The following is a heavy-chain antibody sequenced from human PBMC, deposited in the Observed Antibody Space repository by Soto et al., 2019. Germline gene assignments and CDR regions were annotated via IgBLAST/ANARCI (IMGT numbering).Heavy chain of an antibody. D-gene: IGHD4-17*01. CDR1: GYTFTSYG. CDR2: ISAYNGNT. Sequence: ASVKVSCKASGYTFTSYGISWVRQAPGQGLEWMGWISAYNGNTNYAQKLQDRVTMTTDTSTSTAYMELRSLRSDDTAVYYCARDRTTVVTPSWFDPWGQGTLVTVS. CDR3: ARDRTTVVTPSWFDP. J-gene: IGHJ5*02. V-gene: IGHV1-18*01.